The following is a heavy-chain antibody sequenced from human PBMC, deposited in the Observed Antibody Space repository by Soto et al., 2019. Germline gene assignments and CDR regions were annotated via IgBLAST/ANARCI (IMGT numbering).Heavy chain of an antibody. J-gene: IGHJ5*01. Sequence: TSETLSLTCTVSCGSSISGCYYWSWNRQQPRTGLEWIGHIDCSGSTNYNPSLRSRATISVDTSKNQFTLKLSSVAAADTFVYYCARLWTTLNWFDSWGQGTLVTVSS. V-gene: IGHV4-61*01. CDR1: CGSSISGCYY. CDR3: ARLWTTLNWFDS. D-gene: IGHD4-4*01. CDR2: IDCSGST.